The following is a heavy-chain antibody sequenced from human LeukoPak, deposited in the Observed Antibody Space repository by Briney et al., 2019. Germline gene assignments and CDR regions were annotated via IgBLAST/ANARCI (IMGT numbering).Heavy chain of an antibody. J-gene: IGHJ4*02. V-gene: IGHV3-23*01. Sequence: GGSLRLSCAASGFTFSSYAMSWVRQAPGKGLEWVSAISGSGGSTYYADSVKGRFTISRDNSKNTLYLQMNSLRAEDTAVYYCAKDLKYSSSWYGFDYWGQGTLVTVSS. CDR1: GFTFSSYA. CDR3: AKDLKYSSSWYGFDY. D-gene: IGHD6-13*01. CDR2: ISGSGGST.